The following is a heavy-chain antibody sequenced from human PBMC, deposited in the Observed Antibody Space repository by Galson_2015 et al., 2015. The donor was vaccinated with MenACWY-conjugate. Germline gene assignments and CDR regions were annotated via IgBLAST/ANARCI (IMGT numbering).Heavy chain of an antibody. Sequence: SLRLSCAASGFTFSPYHMHWVRQAPGKGLEWVTLISFDGSNEYYADSVKGRFTISRDNSKHTLYLQMNSLRAEDTAVYYCARGRGALYYYMDVWGKGTTVTVSS. J-gene: IGHJ6*03. V-gene: IGHV3-30*01. CDR3: ARGRGALYYYMDV. CDR2: ISFDGSNE. CDR1: GFTFSPYH. D-gene: IGHD1-26*01.